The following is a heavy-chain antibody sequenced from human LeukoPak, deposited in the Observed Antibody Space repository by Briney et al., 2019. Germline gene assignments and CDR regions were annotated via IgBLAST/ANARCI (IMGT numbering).Heavy chain of an antibody. D-gene: IGHD2-21*02. J-gene: IGHJ5*02. Sequence: ASVKVSCKASGYTFTSYYMHWVRQAPGQGLEWMGIINPSGGSTSYAQKFQGRVTMTRDTSTSTVYMELSSLRSEDTAVYYCARAGCGGDCYYYNHLGLGWFDPWGQGTLVTVPS. CDR1: GYTFTSYY. CDR2: INPSGGST. CDR3: ARAGCGGDCYYYNHLGLGWFDP. V-gene: IGHV1-46*01.